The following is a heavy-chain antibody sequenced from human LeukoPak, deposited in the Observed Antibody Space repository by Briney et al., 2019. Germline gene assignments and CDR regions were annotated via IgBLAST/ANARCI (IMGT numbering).Heavy chain of an antibody. CDR1: GYNFINYG. Sequence: ASVNVSCKASGYNFINYGITWVRQAPGQGLEWMGWISAYNGNTNYAQRFQGRVTMTTDTSTSTAYMELRSLRSDDTAVYYCARDQDYDTNNYSYYGGTDYWGQGTLVTVSS. CDR2: ISAYNGNT. D-gene: IGHD3-22*01. CDR3: ARDQDYDTNNYSYYGGTDY. J-gene: IGHJ4*02. V-gene: IGHV1-18*01.